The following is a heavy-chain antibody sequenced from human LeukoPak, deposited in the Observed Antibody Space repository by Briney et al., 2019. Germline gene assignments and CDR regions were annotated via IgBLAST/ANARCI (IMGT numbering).Heavy chain of an antibody. Sequence: GGSLRLSCAASGFTFSDYYMSWIRQAPGKGLEWVSYISSSGSTIYYADSVKGRFTISRDNAKNSLHLQMNSLRAEDTAVYYCARRAAEDYGDYYYYYGMDVWGQGTTVTVSS. D-gene: IGHD4-17*01. J-gene: IGHJ6*02. CDR2: ISSSGSTI. V-gene: IGHV3-11*01. CDR1: GFTFSDYY. CDR3: ARRAAEDYGDYYYYYGMDV.